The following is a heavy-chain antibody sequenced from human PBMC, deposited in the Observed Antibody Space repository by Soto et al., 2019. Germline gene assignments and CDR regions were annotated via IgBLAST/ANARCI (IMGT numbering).Heavy chain of an antibody. Sequence: EVQLVESGGGVVQPGGSLRLSCVASGITFSSNYMTWVRQAPGKGLEWVSVLHSGGDTYYANSVKGRFTISIQDSTNTLLLQMHSLTANDTAVYYCARDGPDYYASRMDVWGQGTTVTVSS. CDR3: ARDGPDYYASRMDV. V-gene: IGHV3-53*04. J-gene: IGHJ6*02. CDR1: GITFSSNY. D-gene: IGHD3-10*01. CDR2: LHSGGDT.